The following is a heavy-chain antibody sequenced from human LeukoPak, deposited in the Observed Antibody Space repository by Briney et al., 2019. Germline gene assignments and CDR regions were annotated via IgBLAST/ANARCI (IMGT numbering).Heavy chain of an antibody. CDR3: AREDTAMERRWYFDY. CDR1: GGSISSYY. CDR2: IYTSGST. J-gene: IGHJ4*02. V-gene: IGHV4-4*07. D-gene: IGHD5-18*01. Sequence: PSETLSLTCTVSGGSISSYYWSWIRQPAGKGLEWIGRIYTSGSTNYNPSLKSRVTMSVDTSKNQFSLKLSSVTAADTAVYYCAREDTAMERRWYFDYWGQGTLVTVSS.